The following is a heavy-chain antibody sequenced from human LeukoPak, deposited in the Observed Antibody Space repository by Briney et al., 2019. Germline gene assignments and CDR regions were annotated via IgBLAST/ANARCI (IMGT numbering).Heavy chain of an antibody. CDR3: ARAPYDSSGYFDAFDI. CDR2: ISSSGSTI. V-gene: IGHV3-11*01. D-gene: IGHD3-22*01. J-gene: IGHJ3*02. CDR1: GFTFSDYY. Sequence: GGSLRLSCAASGFTFSDYYMSWIRKAPGKGLEWVSYISSSGSTIYYADSVKGRFTISRDNAKNSLYLQMNSLRAEDTAVYYCARAPYDSSGYFDAFDIWGQGTMVTVSS.